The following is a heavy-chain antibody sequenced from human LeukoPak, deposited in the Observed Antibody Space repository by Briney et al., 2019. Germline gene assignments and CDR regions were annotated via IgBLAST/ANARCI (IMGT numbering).Heavy chain of an antibody. J-gene: IGHJ4*02. CDR2: IPYDGSNK. CDR3: AKDVVDCSSTSCYGTATFDY. Sequence: GGSLRLSCAASGFTFSSYGMHWVRQAPGKGLEWVAVIPYDGSNKYYADSVKGRFTISRDNSKNTLYLQMNSLRAEDTAVYYCAKDVVDCSSTSCYGTATFDYWGQGTLVTVSS. V-gene: IGHV3-30*18. D-gene: IGHD2-2*01. CDR1: GFTFSSYG.